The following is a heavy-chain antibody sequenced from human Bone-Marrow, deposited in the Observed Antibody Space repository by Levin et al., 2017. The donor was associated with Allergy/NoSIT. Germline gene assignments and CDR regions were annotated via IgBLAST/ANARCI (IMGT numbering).Heavy chain of an antibody. CDR1: GFTFDVYS. V-gene: IGHV3-9*01. J-gene: IGHJ6*02. CDR2: ISWNSGSL. D-gene: IGHD6-19*01. CDR3: AKDQSRGWTRGNYYYSGLDV. Sequence: SCAASGFTFDVYSMHWVRQAPGKGLEWVSTISWNSGSLAHADSVKGRFTISRDNAKNSLYLQMNRLRDDDTALYYCAKDQSRGWTRGNYYYSGLDVWGQGTTVTVSS.